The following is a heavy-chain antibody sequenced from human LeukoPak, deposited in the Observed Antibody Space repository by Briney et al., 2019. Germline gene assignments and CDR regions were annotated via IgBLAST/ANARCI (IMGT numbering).Heavy chain of an antibody. D-gene: IGHD2-15*01. CDR3: ARDGDITPTDV. Sequence: PGGSLRLSCAASGXTFSSFGMHWVRQAPGKGLEWVAVIWYDGSNKYYADSVKGRFTISRDNSKNTLYLQMNSLRAEDTAVYYCARDGDITPTDVWGQGTTVTVSS. CDR2: IWYDGSNK. J-gene: IGHJ6*02. V-gene: IGHV3-33*01. CDR1: GXTFSSFG.